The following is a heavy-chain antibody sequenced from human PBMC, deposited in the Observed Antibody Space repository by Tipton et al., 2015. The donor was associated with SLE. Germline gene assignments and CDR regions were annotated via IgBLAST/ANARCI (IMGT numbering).Heavy chain of an antibody. CDR1: GFTFSSYE. CDR3: AREGSGTPDY. J-gene: IGHJ4*02. CDR2: ISGSGNTI. Sequence: AVSGFTFSSYEMNWVRQAPGKGLEWVSYISGSGNTIYYADSVKGRFTISRDNAKNSLYLQMTSLRVEDTAVYYCAREGSGTPDYWGQGALVTVSS. D-gene: IGHD1-26*01. V-gene: IGHV3-48*03.